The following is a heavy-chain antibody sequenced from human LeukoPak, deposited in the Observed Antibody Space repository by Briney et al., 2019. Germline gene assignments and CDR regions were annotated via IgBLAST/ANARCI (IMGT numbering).Heavy chain of an antibody. CDR3: AREGGVDGYSFDY. D-gene: IGHD5-24*01. Sequence: SETLSLTCTVSGGSISSYYWSWIRQPPGKGLEWIGYIYYSGSTNYNPSLKSRVTISVDTSKNQFSLKLSSVTAADTAVYYCAREGGVDGYSFDYWGQGTLATVSS. CDR2: IYYSGST. J-gene: IGHJ4*02. CDR1: GGSISSYY. V-gene: IGHV4-59*01.